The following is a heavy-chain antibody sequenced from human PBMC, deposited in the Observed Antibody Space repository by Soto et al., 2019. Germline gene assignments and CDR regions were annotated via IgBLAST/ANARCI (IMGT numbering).Heavy chain of an antibody. J-gene: IGHJ6*02. D-gene: IGHD3-9*01. CDR3: ARDRPVFDWLLSYGMDV. CDR1: GFTFSSYG. Sequence: QVQLVESGGGVVQPGRSLRLSCAASGFTFSSYGMHWVRQAPGKGLEWVAVIWYDGSNKYYADSVKGRFTISRDNSKNTLYLQMNSLSAEDTAVYYCARDRPVFDWLLSYGMDVWGQGTTVTVSS. V-gene: IGHV3-33*01. CDR2: IWYDGSNK.